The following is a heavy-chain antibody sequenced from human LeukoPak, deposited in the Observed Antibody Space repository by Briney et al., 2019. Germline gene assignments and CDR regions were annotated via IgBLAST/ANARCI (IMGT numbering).Heavy chain of an antibody. Sequence: SETLSLTCTVSGGSIRSSSYYWGWIRQPPGKGLDWIGTIYYSGTTYYNPSLKSRVTISVDTSKNQFSLKLSSVTAADTAVYYCAKDDTRITMSDAFDIWGQGTMVTVSS. CDR3: AKDDTRITMSDAFDI. D-gene: IGHD3-22*01. CDR1: GGSIRSSSYY. J-gene: IGHJ3*02. CDR2: IYYSGTT. V-gene: IGHV4-39*07.